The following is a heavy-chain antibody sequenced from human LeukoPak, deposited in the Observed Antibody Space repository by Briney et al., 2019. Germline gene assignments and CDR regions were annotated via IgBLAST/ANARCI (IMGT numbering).Heavy chain of an antibody. CDR2: INHSGST. V-gene: IGHV4-34*01. CDR1: GGSFSGYY. Sequence: SETLSLTCAVYGGSFSGYYWSWIRQPPGKGLEWIGEINHSGSTNYNPSLKSRVTISVDTSKNQFSLKLSSVTAADTAVYHCARGRQQLVRYFDYWGQGTLVTVSS. J-gene: IGHJ4*02. CDR3: ARGRQQLVRYFDY. D-gene: IGHD6-13*01.